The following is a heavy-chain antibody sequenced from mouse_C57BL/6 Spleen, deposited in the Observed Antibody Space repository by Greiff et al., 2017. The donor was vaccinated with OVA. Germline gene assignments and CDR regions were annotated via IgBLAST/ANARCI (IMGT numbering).Heavy chain of an antibody. CDR2: INPNNGGT. CDR3: ARRITTAQRGFAY. J-gene: IGHJ3*01. CDR1: GYTFTDYT. V-gene: IGHV1-18*01. D-gene: IGHD1-2*01. Sequence: VQLQQSGPELVKPGASVKIPCKASGYTFTDYTMDWVKQSHGKSLEWIGDINPNNGGTIYNQKFKGKATLTVDKSSSTAYMELRSLTSEDTAVYYCARRITTAQRGFAYWGQGTLVTVSA.